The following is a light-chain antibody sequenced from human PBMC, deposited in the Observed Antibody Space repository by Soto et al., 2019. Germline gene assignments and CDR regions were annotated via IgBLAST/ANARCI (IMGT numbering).Light chain of an antibody. V-gene: IGLV2-14*03. J-gene: IGLJ2*01. CDR2: DGS. CDR3: PPSTSSNTLI. CDR1: SSDVGGYNY. Sequence: QSALTHPASVSGSPGQSITISCTGTSSDVGGYNYVSWYQQHPGSAPKLVSYDGSARHSGVSTLLSGSKAGNTAYLTISGRQAEDVADYYCPPSTSSNTLIFGGGTKLTVL.